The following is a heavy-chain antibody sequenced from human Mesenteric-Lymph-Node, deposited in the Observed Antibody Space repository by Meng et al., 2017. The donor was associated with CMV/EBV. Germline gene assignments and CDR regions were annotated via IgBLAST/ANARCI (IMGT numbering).Heavy chain of an antibody. V-gene: IGHV3-21*01. Sequence: GESLKISCAASGITFSSYAMNWVRQAPGKGLEWVSSISSSSSYINYADSVKGRFTISRDNAKNSLYLQMNSLRAEDTAVYYCARDRSQKYCSGSSCYYYWGRGTLVTVSS. CDR3: ARDRSQKYCSGSSCYYY. CDR2: ISSSSSYI. D-gene: IGHD2-15*01. CDR1: GITFSSYA. J-gene: IGHJ4*02.